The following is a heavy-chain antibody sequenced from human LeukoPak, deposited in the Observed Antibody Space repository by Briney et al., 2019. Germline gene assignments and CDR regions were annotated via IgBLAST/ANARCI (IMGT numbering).Heavy chain of an antibody. CDR1: GFTFSDYY. Sequence: GGSLRLSCAASGFTFSDYYMSWIRQAPGKGLEWVSYISSSGSTIYYADSVKGRFTISRDNAKNSLYLQTNSLRAEDTAVYYCARDQSGYNSFYFDYWGQGTLVTVSS. CDR2: ISSSGSTI. CDR3: ARDQSGYNSFYFDY. V-gene: IGHV3-11*04. J-gene: IGHJ4*02. D-gene: IGHD5-24*01.